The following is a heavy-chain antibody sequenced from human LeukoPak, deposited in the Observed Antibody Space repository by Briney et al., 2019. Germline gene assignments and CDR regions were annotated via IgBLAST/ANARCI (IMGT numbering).Heavy chain of an antibody. CDR2: INPNSGGT. CDR3: ARGGASYSYGPRPNYYYYGMDV. V-gene: IGHV1-2*02. CDR1: GYTFTGYY. Sequence: ASVKVSCKASGYTFTGYYMHWGRQAPGQGLEWMGWINPNSGGTNYAQTSQGRVTMTRDMSTSTAYTELSRLRSDDTAVYYCARGGASYSYGPRPNYYYYGMDVWGQGTTVTVSS. D-gene: IGHD5-18*01. J-gene: IGHJ6*02.